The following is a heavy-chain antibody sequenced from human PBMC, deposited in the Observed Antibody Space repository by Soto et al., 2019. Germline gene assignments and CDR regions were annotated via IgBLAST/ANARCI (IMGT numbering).Heavy chain of an antibody. CDR2: INPNSGGT. J-gene: IGHJ6*02. CDR3: ARDFQGNGKSTYGMDV. V-gene: IGHV1-2*02. CDR1: GYTFTGYY. Sequence: ASVKVSCKASGYTFTGYYMHWARQAPGQGLEWMGWINPNSGGTNYAQKFQGRVTMTRDTSISTAYMELSRLRSDDTAVYYCARDFQGNGKSTYGMDVWGQGTTVTVSS.